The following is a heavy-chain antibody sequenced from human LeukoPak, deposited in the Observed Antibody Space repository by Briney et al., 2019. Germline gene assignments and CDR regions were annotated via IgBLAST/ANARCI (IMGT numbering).Heavy chain of an antibody. Sequence: SETLSLTCTVSGGSISSYYWSWIRQPPGKGLEWIGYIYYSGSTKYNPSLKSRVTISVDTPKNQFSLKLSSVTAADTAVYYCARGGGSREYFDYWGQGTLVTVSS. CDR1: GGSISSYY. CDR2: IYYSGST. J-gene: IGHJ4*02. D-gene: IGHD2-15*01. V-gene: IGHV4-59*12. CDR3: ARGGGSREYFDY.